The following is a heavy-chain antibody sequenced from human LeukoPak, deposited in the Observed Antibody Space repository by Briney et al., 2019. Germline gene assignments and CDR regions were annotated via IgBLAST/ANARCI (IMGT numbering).Heavy chain of an antibody. D-gene: IGHD3-22*01. V-gene: IGHV1-2*06. CDR1: GYTFTGYY. Sequence: ASVKVSCKASGYTFTGYYMHWVRQAPGQGLEWMGRINPNSGGTNYAQKFQGRVTMTRDTSISTAYMELSRLRSDDTAVYYCARDIYQPRLRRRASSGYYLYWGQGTLVTVSS. CDR3: ARDIYQPRLRRRASSGYYLY. CDR2: INPNSGGT. J-gene: IGHJ4*02.